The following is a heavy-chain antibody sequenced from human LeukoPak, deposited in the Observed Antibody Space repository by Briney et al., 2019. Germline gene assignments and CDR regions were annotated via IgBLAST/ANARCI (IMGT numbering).Heavy chain of an antibody. Sequence: SETLSLTCTVSGGSISSADYYWSWIRQPPGKGLEWIGYIYYSGSTYYNPSLKSRVTISIDTSKNQFSLKLSSVTAADTAVYYCARVSTYYYESSGYRGLGYYFDHWGQGALDTVSS. CDR3: ARVSTYYYESSGYRGLGYYFDH. J-gene: IGHJ4*02. D-gene: IGHD3-22*01. V-gene: IGHV4-30-4*01. CDR1: GGSISSADYY. CDR2: IYYSGST.